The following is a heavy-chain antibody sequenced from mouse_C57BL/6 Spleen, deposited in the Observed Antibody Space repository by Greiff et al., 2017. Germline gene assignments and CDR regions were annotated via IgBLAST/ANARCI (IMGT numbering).Heavy chain of an antibody. J-gene: IGHJ4*01. Sequence: EVQLQQSGPELVKPGASVKISCKASGYSFTGYYMHWVKQSSEKSLEWIGEINPSTGGTSYNQKFKGKATLTVDKSSSTAYMQLKSLTSEDSAVYYCARTRATTVVRAMDYWGQGTSVTVSS. CDR1: GYSFTGYY. CDR2: INPSTGGT. D-gene: IGHD1-1*01. CDR3: ARTRATTVVRAMDY. V-gene: IGHV1-43*01.